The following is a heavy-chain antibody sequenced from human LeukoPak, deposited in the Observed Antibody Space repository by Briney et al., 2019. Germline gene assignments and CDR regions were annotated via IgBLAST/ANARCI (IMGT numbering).Heavy chain of an antibody. CDR2: VQSRGST. Sequence: SETLSLTCTVSGGSMSGHYWSWIRLPPGQGLEWIGHVQSRGSTNYNPPLKSRVTISVDTSRNQFSLSLSSVTAADTAVYSCAGMPRTLDDAFDLWGPGTMVTVSS. CDR1: GGSMSGHY. CDR3: AGMPRTLDDAFDL. J-gene: IGHJ3*01. V-gene: IGHV4-59*11. D-gene: IGHD2-2*01.